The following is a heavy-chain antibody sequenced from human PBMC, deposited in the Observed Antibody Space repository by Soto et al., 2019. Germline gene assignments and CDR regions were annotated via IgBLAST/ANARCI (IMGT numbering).Heavy chain of an antibody. J-gene: IGHJ6*02. CDR2: ISGSGGNT. CDR3: AKGVSYYSYYGMDV. Sequence: EVQLLESGGGLVQPGGSLRLSCAVSGFSFSSYAMSWARQAPGKGLEWVSTISGSGGNTYYADSVKGRFTISRDNSKNTLYLQMNSLRVEDTAVYYCAKGVSYYSYYGMDVWGQGTTVTVSS. CDR1: GFSFSSYA. V-gene: IGHV3-23*01.